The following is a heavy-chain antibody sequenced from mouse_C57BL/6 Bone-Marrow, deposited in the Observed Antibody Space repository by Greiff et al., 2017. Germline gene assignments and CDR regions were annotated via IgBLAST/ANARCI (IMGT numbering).Heavy chain of an antibody. D-gene: IGHD1-1*01. CDR3: ARYYYGSSYGGFDY. CDR2: IDPANGNT. Sequence: EVQLQQSVAELVRPGASVKLSCTASGFNIKNTYMHWVKQRPEQGLEWIGRIDPANGNTKYAPKFQGKDTITADTSSNTAYLQLSSLTSEDPAIDYCARYYYGSSYGGFDYWGQGTTLTVSS. J-gene: IGHJ2*01. CDR1: GFNIKNTY. V-gene: IGHV14-3*01.